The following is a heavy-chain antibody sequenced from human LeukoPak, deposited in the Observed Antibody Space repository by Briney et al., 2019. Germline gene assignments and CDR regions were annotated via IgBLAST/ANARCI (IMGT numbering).Heavy chain of an antibody. CDR1: GGSFSGYY. Sequence: PSETLSLTCAVYGGSFSGYYWSWIRQPPGKGLEWIGEINHSGSTNYNPSLKSQVTISVDTSKNQFSLKLSSVTAADTAVYYCARQRALRYFDWLLPGVYYFDYWGQGTLVTVSS. CDR2: INHSGST. V-gene: IGHV4-34*01. D-gene: IGHD3-9*01. J-gene: IGHJ4*02. CDR3: ARQRALRYFDWLLPGVYYFDY.